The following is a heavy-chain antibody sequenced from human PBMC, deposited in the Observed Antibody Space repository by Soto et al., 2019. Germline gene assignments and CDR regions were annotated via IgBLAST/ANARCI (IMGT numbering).Heavy chain of an antibody. D-gene: IGHD2-15*01. CDR2: IIPILGIA. CDR1: GGTFSSYT. Sequence: QVQLVQSGAEVKKPGSSVKVSCKASGGTFSSYTISWVRQAPGQGLEWMGRIIPILGIANYAQKFQGRVTITADKSTSTAYMELSSLRSDDTAVYYCARDPRRVVVVAPAPPPLPGMDVW. J-gene: IGHJ6*01. V-gene: IGHV1-69*08. CDR3: ARDPRRVVVVAPAPPPLPGMDV.